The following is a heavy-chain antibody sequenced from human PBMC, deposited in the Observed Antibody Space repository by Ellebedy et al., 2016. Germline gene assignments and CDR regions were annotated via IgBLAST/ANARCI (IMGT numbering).Heavy chain of an antibody. Sequence: SGPTLVKPTQTLTLTCTFSGFSLSTNRVTVGWVRQPPGKALEWLAFIYWNDVKRYSPSLGSRITITKDTSKNQVVLTMANMDPVDTATYYCAHRTTVTSVDYWGRGTLVTVSS. D-gene: IGHD4-11*01. CDR2: IYWNDVK. J-gene: IGHJ4*02. CDR1: GFSLSTNRVT. CDR3: AHRTTVTSVDY. V-gene: IGHV2-5*01.